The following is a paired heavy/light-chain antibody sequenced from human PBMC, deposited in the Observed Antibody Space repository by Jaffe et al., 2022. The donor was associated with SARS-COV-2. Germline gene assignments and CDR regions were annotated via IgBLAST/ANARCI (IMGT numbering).Heavy chain of an antibody. D-gene: IGHD4-17*01. CDR2: INPRDGST. CDR1: GYTFVSNY. V-gene: IGHV1-46*01. CDR3: ARDHDYGDYYFDY. J-gene: IGHJ4*02. Sequence: QVQLVQSGAEVKEPGASVKVSCKASGYTFVSNYVHWVRQAPGQGLEWMGIINPRDGSTTYAQKFQGRLTITRDTSTTTVYMELSSLTSEDTAMYYCARDHDYGDYYFDYWGQGTLLTVSS.
Light chain of an antibody. CDR3: QQYYSSPPT. J-gene: IGKJ4*01. CDR1: QSVLHSSNNENY. CDR2: WVS. V-gene: IGKV4-1*01. Sequence: DIVMTQSPDSLAVSLGERATINCKSSQSVLHSSNNENYLAWYQQKPGQPPKLLFYWVSTRESGAPDRFSGSGSGTEFTLTISSLQAEDVAVYYCQQYYSSPPTFGGGTKVEIK.